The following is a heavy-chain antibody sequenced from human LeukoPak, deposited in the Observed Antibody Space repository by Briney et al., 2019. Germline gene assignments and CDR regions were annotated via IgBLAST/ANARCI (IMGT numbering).Heavy chain of an antibody. D-gene: IGHD3-3*01. J-gene: IGHJ4*02. CDR1: GGSFSGYY. CDR2: INHSGST. CDR3: ARVVEYNFWSGLQRRAATFDY. V-gene: IGHV4-34*01. Sequence: SETLSLTCAVYGGSFSGYYWSWIRQPPGKGLEWIGKINHSGSTNYNPSLKSRVTISVDTSKNQFSLKLTSVTAADTAVYYCARVVEYNFWSGLQRRAATFDYWGQGTLVTVSS.